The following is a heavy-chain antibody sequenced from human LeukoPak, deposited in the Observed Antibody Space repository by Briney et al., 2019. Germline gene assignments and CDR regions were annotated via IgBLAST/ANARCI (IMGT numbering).Heavy chain of an antibody. D-gene: IGHD1-7*01. CDR3: ARGPGKTGTRARPFDY. J-gene: IGHJ4*02. CDR1: GGTFSSYA. CDR2: IIPIFGTA. V-gene: IGHV1-69*01. Sequence: SLKVSCTASGGTFSSYAISWVRQAPGQGLEWMGGIIPIFGTANYAQKFQGRVTITAHESTSTAYMELSSLRSEDTAVYHCARGPGKTGTRARPFDYGGQGTLVTVSS.